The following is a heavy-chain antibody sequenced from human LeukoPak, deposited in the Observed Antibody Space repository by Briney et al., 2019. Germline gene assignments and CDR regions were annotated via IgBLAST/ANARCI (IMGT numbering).Heavy chain of an antibody. D-gene: IGHD6-13*01. CDR3: ARDSRGSSWFFDY. Sequence: GGSLRLSCAASGFTFSSYEMNWVRQAPGKGLEWVSYISSSGRTFYYADSVRGRFTISRDNGKNSLYLQMNSLRVEDTAVYYCARDSRGSSWFFDYWGQGALVTVSS. V-gene: IGHV3-48*03. J-gene: IGHJ4*02. CDR2: ISSSGRTF. CDR1: GFTFSSYE.